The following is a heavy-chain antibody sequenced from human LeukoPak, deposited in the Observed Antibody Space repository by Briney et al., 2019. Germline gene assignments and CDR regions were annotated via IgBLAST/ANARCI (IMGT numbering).Heavy chain of an antibody. J-gene: IGHJ4*02. CDR2: IDPSDGST. CDR3: ANTSGNRRGYFDF. CDR1: GYTFTAYY. V-gene: IGHV1-46*01. D-gene: IGHD3-22*01. Sequence: ASVKVSCKPSGYTFTAYYIHWVRQAPGQGLEWMGIIDPSDGSTDYAQTFQGRVTMTSDVSTSTAFMELSSLRSDDTAVYYCANTSGNRRGYFDFWGQGTLVTVSS.